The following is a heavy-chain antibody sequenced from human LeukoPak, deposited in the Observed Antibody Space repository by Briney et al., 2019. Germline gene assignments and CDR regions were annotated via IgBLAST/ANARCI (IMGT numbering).Heavy chain of an antibody. CDR3: ATYDFWGGYWAFDF. J-gene: IGHJ3*01. V-gene: IGHV4-30-4*08. CDR1: GGSISSGDYY. D-gene: IGHD3-3*01. Sequence: SQTVPLTCTVSGGSISSGDYYWSWIRQPPGKGLEWIGYIFYSGNTYYNPSLKSRVIISVDTSKNQFSLKLSSVTAADKAVYYCATYDFWGGYWAFDFWGQGTMVTVSS. CDR2: IFYSGNT.